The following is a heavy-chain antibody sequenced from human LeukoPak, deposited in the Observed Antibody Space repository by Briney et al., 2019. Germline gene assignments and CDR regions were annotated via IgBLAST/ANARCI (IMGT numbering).Heavy chain of an antibody. V-gene: IGHV3-74*01. D-gene: IGHD3-22*01. CDR2: INGDESYT. CDR1: GFTFSSYW. Sequence: GGSLRLSCAASGFTFSSYWMHWVRQAPGKGLVWVSRINGDESYTSYADSVKGRFTISRDNAKNTLYLQMNILRAEDTAVYYWFRDSSGSYWGQGAVVTVSS. CDR3: FRDSSGSY. J-gene: IGHJ4*02.